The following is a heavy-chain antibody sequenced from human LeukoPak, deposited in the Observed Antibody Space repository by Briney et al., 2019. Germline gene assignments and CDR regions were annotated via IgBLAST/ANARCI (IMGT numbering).Heavy chain of an antibody. V-gene: IGHV3-23*01. J-gene: IGHJ4*02. CDR1: GFTFSSYA. CDR3: AKADLTLATVTTPFDY. CDR2: ISGSGGST. D-gene: IGHD4-17*01. Sequence: GGPLRLSCAASGFTFSSYAMSWVRQAPGKGLEWVSAISGSGGSTYYADSVKGRFTISRDNSKNTLYLQMNSLRAEDTAVYYCAKADLTLATVTTPFDYWGQGTLVTVSS.